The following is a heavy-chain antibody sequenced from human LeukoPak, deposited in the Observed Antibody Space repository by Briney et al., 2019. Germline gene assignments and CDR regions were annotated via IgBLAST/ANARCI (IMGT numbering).Heavy chain of an antibody. V-gene: IGHV4-31*03. Sequence: PSETLSLTCTVSGGSINSGAHFWSWIRQHPGKGLEWIGYNYYSGSTHYNPSLKSRISMSVDASKNQFSLKLTSVTAADTAVYYCARDGGGYTYGGDYYYYMDVWGKGTTVAVSS. CDR2: NYYSGST. D-gene: IGHD5-18*01. CDR1: GGSINSGAHF. J-gene: IGHJ6*03. CDR3: ARDGGGYTYGGDYYYYMDV.